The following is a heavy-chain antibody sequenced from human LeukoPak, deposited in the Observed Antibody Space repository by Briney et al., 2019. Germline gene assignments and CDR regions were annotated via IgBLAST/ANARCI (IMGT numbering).Heavy chain of an antibody. D-gene: IGHD6-13*01. Sequence: EPLSLTCTVSGGSMSTFYWSWIRPPAGKGLEWIGRIYGSGTTNYNPALKSRVTMSVDTSKKQFSLKLTSVTAADTAVYYCARDGSSWPFFESWGQGTLVTVSS. V-gene: IGHV4-4*07. CDR3: ARDGSSWPFFES. CDR1: GGSMSTFY. J-gene: IGHJ4*02. CDR2: IYGSGTT.